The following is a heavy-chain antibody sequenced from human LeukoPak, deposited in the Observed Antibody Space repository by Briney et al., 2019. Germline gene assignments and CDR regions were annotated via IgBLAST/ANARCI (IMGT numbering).Heavy chain of an antibody. CDR1: GGSFSGYY. V-gene: IGHV4-34*01. CDR3: ARRPITMVRGPFDY. CDR2: INHSGST. J-gene: IGHJ4*02. Sequence: PSETLSLTCAVYGGSFSGYYWSWIRQPPGKGLEWIGEINHSGSTNYNPSLKSRVTISVDTSKNQFSLKLSSVTAADTAVYYCARRPITMVRGPFDYWGQGTLVTVSS. D-gene: IGHD3-10*01.